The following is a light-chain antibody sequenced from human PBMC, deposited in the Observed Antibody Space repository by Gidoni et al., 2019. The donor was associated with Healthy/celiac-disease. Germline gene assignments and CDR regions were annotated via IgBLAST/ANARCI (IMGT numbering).Light chain of an antibody. J-gene: IGKJ1*01. CDR3: QQSYSTRWT. CDR2: AAS. V-gene: IGKV1-39*01. Sequence: DIQMTQSPSSLSASVGDRVTITCRASQSISSYLNWYQQKPGKAPKLLIYAASSFQSGVPSRFSGSGSGTEFTLTISSLQPEDFATYYCQQSYSTRWTFGQGTKVEIK. CDR1: QSISSY.